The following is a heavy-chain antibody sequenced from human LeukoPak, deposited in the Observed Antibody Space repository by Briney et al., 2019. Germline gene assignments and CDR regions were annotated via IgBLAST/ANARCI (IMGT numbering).Heavy chain of an antibody. J-gene: IGHJ4*02. CDR2: IIPIFGTA. Sequence: ASVKXSCKASGYTFTSYAISWVRQAPGQGLEWMGGIIPIFGTANYAQKFQGRVTITADESTSTAYMELSSLRSEDTAVYYCAGQVWSGYYLYYFDYWGQGTLVTVSS. V-gene: IGHV1-69*13. D-gene: IGHD3-3*01. CDR3: AGQVWSGYYLYYFDY. CDR1: GYTFTSYA.